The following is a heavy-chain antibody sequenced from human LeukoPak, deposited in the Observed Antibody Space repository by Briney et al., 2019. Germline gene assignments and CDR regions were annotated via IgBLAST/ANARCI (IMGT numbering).Heavy chain of an antibody. Sequence: PSETLPLTCTVSGGSISSYYWSWIRQPPGKGLEWIGYIYYSGSTNYNPSLKSRVTISVDTSKNQFSLKLSSVTAADTAVYYCARQRSSTSSFDPWGQGTLVTVSS. CDR3: ARQRSSTSSFDP. CDR2: IYYSGST. D-gene: IGHD2-2*01. J-gene: IGHJ5*02. CDR1: GGSISSYY. V-gene: IGHV4-59*08.